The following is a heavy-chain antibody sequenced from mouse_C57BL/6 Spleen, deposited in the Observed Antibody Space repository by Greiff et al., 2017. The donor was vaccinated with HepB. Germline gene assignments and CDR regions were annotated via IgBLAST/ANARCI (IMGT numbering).Heavy chain of an antibody. V-gene: IGHV2-3*01. CDR3: AKVNDAMDY. CDR2: IWDDGST. J-gene: IGHJ4*01. CDR1: GFTLTSYG. Sequence: QVQLQESGPGLVAPSPCLSISCTVSGFTLTSYGVSWVRQPPGKGLEWLGVIWDDGSTNYHSALISRLAISKDNSKSQVFLKLNSLQADDTATYYCAKVNDAMDYWGQGTTVTVSS.